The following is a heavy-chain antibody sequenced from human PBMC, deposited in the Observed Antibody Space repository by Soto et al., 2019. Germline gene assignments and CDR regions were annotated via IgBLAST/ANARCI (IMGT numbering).Heavy chain of an antibody. J-gene: IGHJ4*02. V-gene: IGHV4-59*01. CDR3: ARRYGGNFDY. Sequence: SSEALSLTCTVSGGSISSYYWSWIRQPPGKGLEWIGYIYYSGSTNYNPSLKSRVTISVDTSKNQFFLKLSSVTAADTAVYYCARRYGGNFDYWGQGTLVTVSS. D-gene: IGHD3-16*01. CDR2: IYYSGST. CDR1: GGSISSYY.